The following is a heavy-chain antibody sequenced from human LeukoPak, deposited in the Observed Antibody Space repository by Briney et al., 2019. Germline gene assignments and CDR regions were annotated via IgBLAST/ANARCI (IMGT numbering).Heavy chain of an antibody. Sequence: ASVKVSCKASGATFSSYGISWVRQAPGQGLEWMGWISAYNGNTNYAQKLQGRVTMTTDTSTSTAYMELRSLRSDDTAVYYCARTNSGYDMYYFDYWGQGTLVTVSS. V-gene: IGHV1-18*01. CDR1: GATFSSYG. CDR2: ISAYNGNT. D-gene: IGHD5-12*01. CDR3: ARTNSGYDMYYFDY. J-gene: IGHJ4*02.